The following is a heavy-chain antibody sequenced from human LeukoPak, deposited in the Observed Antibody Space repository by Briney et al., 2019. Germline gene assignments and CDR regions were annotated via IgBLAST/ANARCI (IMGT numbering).Heavy chain of an antibody. CDR2: ISSSSSYI. CDR1: GFTFSSYS. CDR3: ARDPPLLDAFDI. J-gene: IGHJ3*02. Sequence: GGSLRLSCAASGFTFSSYSMNWVRQAPGKGLEWVSSISSSSSYIYYADSVKGRFTISRDNAKNSLYLQINSLRAEDTAVYYCARDPPLLDAFDIWGQGTMVTVSS. V-gene: IGHV3-21*01.